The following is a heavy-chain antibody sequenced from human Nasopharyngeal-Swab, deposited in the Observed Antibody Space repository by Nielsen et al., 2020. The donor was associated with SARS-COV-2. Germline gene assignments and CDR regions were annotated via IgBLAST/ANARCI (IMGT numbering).Heavy chain of an antibody. CDR1: GFTFSSYA. J-gene: IGHJ4*02. Sequence: GGSLRLSFAASGFTFSSYAMSWFRQAPGKGLEWVSAISGSGGSTYYADSVKGRFTISRDNSKNTLYLQMNSLRAEDTAVYYCAKSGSGWPDYFDYWGQGTLVTVSS. CDR3: AKSGSGWPDYFDY. V-gene: IGHV3-23*01. D-gene: IGHD6-19*01. CDR2: ISGSGGST.